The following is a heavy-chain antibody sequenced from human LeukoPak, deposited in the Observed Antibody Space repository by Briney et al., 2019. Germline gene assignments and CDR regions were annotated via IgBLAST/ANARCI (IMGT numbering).Heavy chain of an antibody. Sequence: SVKVSCKASGGTFSSYAISWVRQAPGQGLEWMGRIIPILGIANYAQKFQGRVTITADKSTSTAYMELSSLRSEDTAVYYCARERLYGSGSYLTADDAFDIWGQGTMVTVSS. J-gene: IGHJ3*02. CDR3: ARERLYGSGSYLTADDAFDI. CDR2: IIPILGIA. CDR1: GGTFSSYA. V-gene: IGHV1-69*04. D-gene: IGHD3-10*01.